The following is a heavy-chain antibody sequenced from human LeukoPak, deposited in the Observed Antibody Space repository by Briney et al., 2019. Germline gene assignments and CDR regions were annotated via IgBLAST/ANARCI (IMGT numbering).Heavy chain of an antibody. CDR3: TRSPGGEWLDY. CDR2: IKQDGSEK. J-gene: IGHJ4*02. D-gene: IGHD3-16*01. Sequence: GGSLRLSCTASGFTFGTYWMSWVRQAPGKGLEWVANIKQDGSEKYYVDSVKGRFTISGDNAKNSLYLQMNSLRAEDTAVYYCTRSPGGEWLDYWGQGTLVTVSS. V-gene: IGHV3-7*01. CDR1: GFTFGTYW.